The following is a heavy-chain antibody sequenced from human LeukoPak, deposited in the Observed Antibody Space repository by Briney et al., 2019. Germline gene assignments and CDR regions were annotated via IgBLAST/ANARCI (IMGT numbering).Heavy chain of an antibody. CDR3: ARLDYYYDSSGDDY. J-gene: IGHJ4*02. CDR2: ISYDGSNK. Sequence: GGSLRLSCAASGFTFSSYGMHWVRQAPGKGLEWVAVISYDGSNKYYADSVKGRFTISRDNSKNTLFLQMDSLRAEDTAVYYCARLDYYYDSSGDDYWGQGTLVTVSS. D-gene: IGHD3-22*01. CDR1: GFTFSSYG. V-gene: IGHV3-30*03.